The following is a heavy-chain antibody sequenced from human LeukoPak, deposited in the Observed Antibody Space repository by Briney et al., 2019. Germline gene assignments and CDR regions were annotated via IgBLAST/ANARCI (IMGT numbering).Heavy chain of an antibody. Sequence: PGGSLRLSCAASGFTFSSYAMSWVRQAPGKGLEWVSSISGSGGHTYYADSVKGRFTISRDSSKNTLFLQMNSLRVEDTAVYYCARDPPGIAASGTYYWGQGTLVTVSS. J-gene: IGHJ4*02. CDR1: GFTFSSYA. CDR3: ARDPPGIAASGTYY. D-gene: IGHD6-13*01. CDR2: ISGSGGHT. V-gene: IGHV3-23*01.